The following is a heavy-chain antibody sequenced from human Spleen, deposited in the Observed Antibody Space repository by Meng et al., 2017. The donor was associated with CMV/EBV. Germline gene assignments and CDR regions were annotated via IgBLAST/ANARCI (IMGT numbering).Heavy chain of an antibody. CDR3: ARGAADATTSRRYFHH. CDR1: GFTFGDYY. J-gene: IGHJ1*01. D-gene: IGHD1-26*01. Sequence: GFTFGDYYLTWIRQAPGKGLEWLSYISSRGSTIYYADSVQGRFTISRDNAKDSLYLQMNSLRAEDTAVYYCARGAADATTSRRYFHHWGQGTLVTVSS. V-gene: IGHV3-11*04. CDR2: ISSRGSTI.